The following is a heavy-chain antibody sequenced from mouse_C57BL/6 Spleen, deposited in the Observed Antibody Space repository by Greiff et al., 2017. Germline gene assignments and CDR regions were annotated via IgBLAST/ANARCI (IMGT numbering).Heavy chain of an antibody. V-gene: IGHV3-1*01. CDR3: ARGDSNYVGWFAY. CDR2: ISYSGST. Sequence: VQLKESGPGMVKPSQSLSLTCTVTGYSITSGYDWHWIRHFPGNKLEWMGYISYSGSTNYNPSLKSRISITHDTSKNHFFLKLNSVTTEDTATYYCARGDSNYVGWFAYWGQGTLVTVSA. J-gene: IGHJ3*01. D-gene: IGHD2-5*01. CDR1: GYSITSGYD.